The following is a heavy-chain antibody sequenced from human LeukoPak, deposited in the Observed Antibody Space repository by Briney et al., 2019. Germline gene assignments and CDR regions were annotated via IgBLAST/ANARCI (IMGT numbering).Heavy chain of an antibody. Sequence: INXVRXXTGQGLEWMGWMNPNSGNTGYAQKFQGRVTMTRNTSISTAYMELSSLRSEDTAVYYCARGWRLALDYWGQGTLVAVSS. D-gene: IGHD6-19*01. CDR2: MNPNSGNT. V-gene: IGHV1-8*01. J-gene: IGHJ4*02. CDR3: ARGWRLALDY.